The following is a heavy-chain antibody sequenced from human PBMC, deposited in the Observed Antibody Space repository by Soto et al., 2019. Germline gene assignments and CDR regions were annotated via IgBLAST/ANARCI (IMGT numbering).Heavy chain of an antibody. V-gene: IGHV1-69*06. CDR1: GGTVSSYA. D-gene: IGHD5-12*01. CDR2: IIPIFGTA. Sequence: KVSCKASGGTVSSYAISWVRQAPGQGLEWMGGIIPIFGTANYAQKFQGRVTITADKSTSTAYMELSSLRSEDTAVYYCASQSGYVDYYYGMDVWGQGTTVTVSS. CDR3: ASQSGYVDYYYGMDV. J-gene: IGHJ6*02.